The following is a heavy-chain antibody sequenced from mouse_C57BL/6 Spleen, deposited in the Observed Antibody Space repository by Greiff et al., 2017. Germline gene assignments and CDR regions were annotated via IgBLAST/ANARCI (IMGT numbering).Heavy chain of an antibody. CDR3: AREFYGYDYFDY. CDR1: GYSITSGYY. Sequence: EVKLLESGPGLVKPSQSLSLTCSVTGYSITSGYYWNWIRQFPGNQLEWMGYISYDGSNNYNPSLKNRISITRDTSKNQFFLKLNSVTTEDTATYYCAREFYGYDYFDYWGQGTTLTVSS. D-gene: IGHD2-2*01. J-gene: IGHJ2*01. V-gene: IGHV3-6*01. CDR2: ISYDGSN.